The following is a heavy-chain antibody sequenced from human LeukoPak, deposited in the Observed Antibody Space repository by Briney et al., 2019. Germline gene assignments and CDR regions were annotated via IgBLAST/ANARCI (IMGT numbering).Heavy chain of an antibody. CDR1: GYSFTNYA. Sequence: GASVKVSCKASGYSFTNYAMNWMRQAPGQGLEWMGWINTNTGNPTYAQGFTGRFVFSLDTSVSTAYLQISSLKAEDTAVFYCARVDFDWLLSKALDYWGQGTLVTVSS. V-gene: IGHV7-4-1*02. CDR2: INTNTGNP. D-gene: IGHD3-9*01. CDR3: ARVDFDWLLSKALDY. J-gene: IGHJ4*02.